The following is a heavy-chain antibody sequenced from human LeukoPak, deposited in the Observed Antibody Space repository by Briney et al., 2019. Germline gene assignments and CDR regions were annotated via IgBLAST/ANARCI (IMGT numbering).Heavy chain of an antibody. D-gene: IGHD3-3*01. CDR3: ARSGGFGVVTYYFDY. J-gene: IGHJ4*02. CDR2: INWNGGST. Sequence: GGSLRLSCAASGFTFDDYGMSWVRQAPGKGLEWVSGINWNGGSTGYADSVKGRFTISRDNAKNSLYLQMNSLRAKDTALYYCARSGGFGVVTYYFDYWGQGTLVTVSS. CDR1: GFTFDDYG. V-gene: IGHV3-20*04.